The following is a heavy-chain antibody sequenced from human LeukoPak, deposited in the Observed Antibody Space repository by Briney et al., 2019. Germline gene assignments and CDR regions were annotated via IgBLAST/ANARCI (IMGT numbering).Heavy chain of an antibody. Sequence: GASVKVSCKASGYTFTDYYIHWVRQAPGQGLEWMGGIIPIFGTANYAQKFQGRVTITADESTSTAYMELSSLRSEDTAVYYCARGLVRGVTSWGQGTLVTVSS. D-gene: IGHD3-10*01. V-gene: IGHV1-69*13. CDR3: ARGLVRGVTS. J-gene: IGHJ4*02. CDR2: IIPIFGTA. CDR1: GYTFTDYY.